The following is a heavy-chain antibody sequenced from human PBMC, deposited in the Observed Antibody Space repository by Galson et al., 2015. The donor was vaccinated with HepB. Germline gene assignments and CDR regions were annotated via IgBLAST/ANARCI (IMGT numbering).Heavy chain of an antibody. V-gene: IGHV1-46*01. CDR2: INPSGGST. Sequence: SVKVSCKASGYTFTSYYKHWVRQAPGQGLEWMGIINPSGGSTSYAQKFQGRVTMTRDTSTSTVYMELSSLRSEDTAVYYCASGGAPRGRVAPPLNWGQGTLVTVSS. CDR1: GYTFTSYY. CDR3: ASGGAPRGRVAPPLN. D-gene: IGHD3-16*01. J-gene: IGHJ4*02.